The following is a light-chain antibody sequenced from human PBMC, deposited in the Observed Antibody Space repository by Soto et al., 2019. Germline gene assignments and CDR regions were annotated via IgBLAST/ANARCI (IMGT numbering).Light chain of an antibody. J-gene: IGLJ2*01. CDR1: SSDVGAYNY. Sequence: QSALTQPASVSGSPGQSITISCTGTSSDVGAYNYVSWYQHHPGKAPKLLIYDVSHRPSGVSNRFSGSKSGNTASLTISGLQDEDEADYYCSSYTSSSTVVFGGGTKLTGL. V-gene: IGLV2-14*03. CDR3: SSYTSSSTVV. CDR2: DVS.